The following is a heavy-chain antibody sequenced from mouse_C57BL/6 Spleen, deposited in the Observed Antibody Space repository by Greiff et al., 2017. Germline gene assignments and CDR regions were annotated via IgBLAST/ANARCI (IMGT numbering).Heavy chain of an antibody. CDR2: IHPNSGST. Sequence: QVQLKQPGAELVKPGASVKLSCKASGYTFTSYWMHWVKQRPGQGLEWIGMIHPNSGSTNYNEKFKSKATLTVDKSSSTAYMQLSSLTSEDSAVYYCARGHYDRPWFAYWGQGTLVTVSA. V-gene: IGHV1-64*01. D-gene: IGHD2-4*01. CDR3: ARGHYDRPWFAY. J-gene: IGHJ3*01. CDR1: GYTFTSYW.